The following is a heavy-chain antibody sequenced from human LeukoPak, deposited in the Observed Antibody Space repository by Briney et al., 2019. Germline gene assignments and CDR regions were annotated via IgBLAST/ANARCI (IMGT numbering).Heavy chain of an antibody. D-gene: IGHD2-8*01. CDR1: GYTFTDSY. CDR2: NNPNSGDS. J-gene: IGHJ6*04. V-gene: IGHV1-2*06. Sequence: ASVKVSCKTSGYTFTDSYIHWVRQAPGQGLEWMGRNNPNSGDSNYSQKFQGRVTMTRDTSISTAYMEMSRLTFDDTAVYYCARSARHCNNGVCFTDHYRLLWGKETTVIVSS. CDR3: ARSARHCNNGVCFTDHYRLL.